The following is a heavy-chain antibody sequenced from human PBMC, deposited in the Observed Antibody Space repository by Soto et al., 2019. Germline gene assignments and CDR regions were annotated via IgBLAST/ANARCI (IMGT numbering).Heavy chain of an antibody. CDR1: GGSVSGYY. V-gene: IGHV4-34*01. J-gene: IGHJ6*02. Sequence: SETLSLTCALYGGSVSGYYWSWIHQPPGKRVLWNREINHSRSTNYNPSRKSRVTISVDTSKNQFSLKLSSVTAADTAVYYCARGRFLEWLSRYYYYYYGMDVWGQGTTVTVSS. CDR3: ARGRFLEWLSRYYYYYYGMDV. D-gene: IGHD3-3*01. CDR2: INHSRST.